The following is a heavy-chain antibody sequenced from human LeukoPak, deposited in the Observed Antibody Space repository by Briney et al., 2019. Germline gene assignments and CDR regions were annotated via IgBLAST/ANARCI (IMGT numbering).Heavy chain of an antibody. Sequence: IGEINHSGSTNYNPSLKSRVTISVDTSKIQFSLKLSSVTAADTAVYYCASAQSQYSGYDISVSAFQ. D-gene: IGHD3-9*01. CDR2: INHSGST. CDR3: ASAQSQYSGYDISVSAFQ. V-gene: IGHV4-34*01. J-gene: IGHJ1*01.